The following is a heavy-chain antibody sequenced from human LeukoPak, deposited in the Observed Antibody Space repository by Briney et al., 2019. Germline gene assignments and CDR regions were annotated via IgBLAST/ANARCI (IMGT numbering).Heavy chain of an antibody. CDR1: GFTVSSNY. D-gene: IGHD4-17*01. V-gene: IGHV3-23*01. CDR2: ISGSGGST. Sequence: GGSLRLSCAASGFTVSSNYMSWVRLAPGKGLEWVSAISGSGGSTYYADSVKGRFTISRDNSKNTLYLQMNSLRAEDTAVYYCAKDLTVTTQGYFDYWGQGTLVTVSS. CDR3: AKDLTVTTQGYFDY. J-gene: IGHJ4*02.